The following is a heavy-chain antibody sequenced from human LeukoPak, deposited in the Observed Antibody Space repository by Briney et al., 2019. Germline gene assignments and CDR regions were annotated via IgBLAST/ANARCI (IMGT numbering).Heavy chain of an antibody. CDR3: ARSQKDCSSSSCYLFDY. D-gene: IGHD2-15*01. CDR2: INPSDGST. Sequence: ASVKVSCKASGYTFTSFYMDWVRQAPGQGLEWMGLINPSDGSTSYAQRFQGRVTMTRDMSTRTVYMELRSLRSEDTALYYCARSQKDCSSSSCYLFDYWGQGTLVTVSS. J-gene: IGHJ4*02. V-gene: IGHV1-46*01. CDR1: GYTFTSFY.